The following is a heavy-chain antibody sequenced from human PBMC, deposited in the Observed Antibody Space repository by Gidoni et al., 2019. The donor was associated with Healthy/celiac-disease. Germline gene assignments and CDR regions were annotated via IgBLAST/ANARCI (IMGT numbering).Heavy chain of an antibody. CDR3: ARGGILERYNYYYGMDV. CDR1: GGSLSSGGYY. D-gene: IGHD3-3*01. J-gene: IGHJ6*02. V-gene: IGHV4-31*03. CDR2: IYYSGST. Sequence: QVQLQESGPGLVKPSQTLSLTCTVSGGSLSSGGYYCSWIRQHPVKGLDWIGYIYYSGSTYYNPSLKSRVTISVDTSKNQFSLKLSSVTAADTAVYYCARGGILERYNYYYGMDVWGQGTTVTVSS.